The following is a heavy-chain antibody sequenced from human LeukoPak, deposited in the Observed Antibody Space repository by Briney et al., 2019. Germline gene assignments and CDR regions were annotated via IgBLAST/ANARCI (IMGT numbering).Heavy chain of an antibody. CDR1: GFTFSNYW. D-gene: IGHD4-17*01. CDR3: ARSDYGDYVGY. CDR2: INADGSST. J-gene: IGHJ4*02. V-gene: IGHV3-74*01. Sequence: GSLRLSCAASGFTFSNYWMHWVRQAPGRGLVWVSRINADGSSTSDAEFVRGRFTISRDNAENTLYLQMNSLRAEDTAVYFCARSDYGDYVGYWGQGTLVTVSS.